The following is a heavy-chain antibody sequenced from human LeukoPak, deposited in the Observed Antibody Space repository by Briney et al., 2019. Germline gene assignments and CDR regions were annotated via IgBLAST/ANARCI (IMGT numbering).Heavy chain of an antibody. J-gene: IGHJ5*02. CDR1: GFTFSSYA. CDR3: ARGPNDSSGYYWENWFDP. Sequence: GGSLRLSCAASGFTFSSYAMHWVRQAPGKGLEYVSAISSNGGSTYYANSVKGRFTISRDNSKNTPYLRMGSLRAEDMAVYYCARGPNDSSGYYWENWFDPWGQGTLVTVSS. D-gene: IGHD3-22*01. V-gene: IGHV3-64*01. CDR2: ISSNGGST.